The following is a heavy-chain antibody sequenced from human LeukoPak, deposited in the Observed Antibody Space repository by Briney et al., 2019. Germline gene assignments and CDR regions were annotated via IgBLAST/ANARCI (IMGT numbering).Heavy chain of an antibody. CDR2: IYYSGST. CDR1: GGSISSYY. J-gene: IGHJ6*02. Sequence: PSETLSLTCTVSGGSISSYYWSWIRQPPGKGLEWIGCIYYSGSTNYNPSLKSRVTISVDTSKNQFSLKLSSVTAADTAVYYCARMGCSSTSCYVAYYYGMDVWGQGTTVTVSS. CDR3: ARMGCSSTSCYVAYYYGMDV. D-gene: IGHD2-2*01. V-gene: IGHV4-59*08.